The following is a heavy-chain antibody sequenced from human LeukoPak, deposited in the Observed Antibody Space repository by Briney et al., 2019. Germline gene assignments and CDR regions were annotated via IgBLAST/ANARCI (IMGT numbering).Heavy chain of an antibody. CDR3: ARAWAAAGYFDY. V-gene: IGHV1-18*01. D-gene: IGHD6-13*01. CDR2: ISAYNGNT. CDR1: GYTFTSYG. J-gene: IGHJ4*02. Sequence: ASVKVSCKASGYTFTSYGISWVRQAPGQGLEWMGWISAYNGNTNYAQKFQGRVTITTDESTSTAYMELSSLRSEDTAVYYCARAWAAAGYFDYWGQGTLVTVSS.